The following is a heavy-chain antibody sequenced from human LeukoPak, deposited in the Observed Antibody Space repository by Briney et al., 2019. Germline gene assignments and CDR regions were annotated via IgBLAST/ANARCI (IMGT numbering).Heavy chain of an antibody. CDR1: GGSISSGGYY. CDR2: IYHSGST. D-gene: IGHD4-11*01. CDR3: ARDFSNYAFDY. J-gene: IGHJ4*02. V-gene: IGHV4-61*08. Sequence: SEALSLTCTVSGGSISSGGYYWSWIRQPPGKGLEWIGYIYHSGSTYYNPSLKSRVTISVDTSKNQFSLKLTSVTAADTAVYYCARDFSNYAFDYWGQGTLVTVSS.